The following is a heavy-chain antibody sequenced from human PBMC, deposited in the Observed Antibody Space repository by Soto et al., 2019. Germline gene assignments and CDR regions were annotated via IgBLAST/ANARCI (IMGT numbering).Heavy chain of an antibody. Sequence: GASVKVSCKASGYTFTSYAMHWVRQAPGQRLEWMGWINAGNGNTKYSQKFQGRVTITRDTSASTAYMELSSLRSEDTAVYYCARETKNYGSGSWAYYYYYYMDVWGKGTTVTVSS. CDR2: INAGNGNT. D-gene: IGHD3-10*01. V-gene: IGHV1-3*01. CDR3: ARETKNYGSGSWAYYYYYYMDV. J-gene: IGHJ6*03. CDR1: GYTFTSYA.